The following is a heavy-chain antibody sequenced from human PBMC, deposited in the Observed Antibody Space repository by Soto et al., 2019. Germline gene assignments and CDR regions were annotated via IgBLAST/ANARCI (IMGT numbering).Heavy chain of an antibody. D-gene: IGHD3-22*01. CDR1: GGSISSGGYY. Sequence: PSETLSLTCTVSGGSISSGGYYWSWIRQHPGKGLEWIGYIYYSGSTYYNPSLKSRVTISVDTSKNQFSLKLSSVTAADTAVYYCARGRGLPARDLHDYDRRGYSYLSAFDIWGQGTMVTVS. V-gene: IGHV4-31*03. CDR3: ARGRGLPARDLHDYDRRGYSYLSAFDI. CDR2: IYYSGST. J-gene: IGHJ3*02.